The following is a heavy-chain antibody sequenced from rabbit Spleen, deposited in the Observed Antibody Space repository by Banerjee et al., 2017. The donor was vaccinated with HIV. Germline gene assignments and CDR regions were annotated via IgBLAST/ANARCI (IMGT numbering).Heavy chain of an antibody. CDR3: ARNYVNAFDP. D-gene: IGHD1-1*01. Sequence: QSLEESGGDLVKPGASLTLTCKASGFSFSSGYDMCWVRQAPGKGLEWIACIFDCDSDNLYYASWAKGRFTISKTSSTTVTLQMTSLTAADTATYFCARNYVNAFDPWGQGTLVTVS. V-gene: IGHV1S40*01. J-gene: IGHJ2*01. CDR2: IFDCDSDNL. CDR1: GFSFSSGYD.